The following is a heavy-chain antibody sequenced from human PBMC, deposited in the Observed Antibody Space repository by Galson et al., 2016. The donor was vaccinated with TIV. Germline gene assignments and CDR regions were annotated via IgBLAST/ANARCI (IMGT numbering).Heavy chain of an antibody. CDR1: GFTFSREG. J-gene: IGHJ6*02. CDR2: IRSTGSSK. Sequence: SLRLSCAASGFTFSREGMNWVRQAPGKGLEWVSYIRSTGSSKYYADSVKGRFTISRDNALNSLSLQMTSLRAEDTAVYYCARDLTGFVDKSRLYEYYSAMDVWGLGTTVTVSS. V-gene: IGHV3-48*01. D-gene: IGHD3-9*01. CDR3: ARDLTGFVDKSRLYEYYSAMDV.